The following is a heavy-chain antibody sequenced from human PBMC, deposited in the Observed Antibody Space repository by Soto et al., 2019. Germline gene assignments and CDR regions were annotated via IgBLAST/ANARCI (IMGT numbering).Heavy chain of an antibody. CDR2: IWYDGSNK. CDR1: GFTFSSYG. Sequence: TGGSLRLSCAASGFTFSSYGMHWVRQAPGKGLEWVAVIWYDGSNKYYADSVKGRFTISRDNSKNTLYLQMNSLRAEDTAVYYCARGLTYYYGSGKGYMDVWGKGTSVTVSS. J-gene: IGHJ6*03. CDR3: ARGLTYYYGSGKGYMDV. D-gene: IGHD3-10*01. V-gene: IGHV3-33*01.